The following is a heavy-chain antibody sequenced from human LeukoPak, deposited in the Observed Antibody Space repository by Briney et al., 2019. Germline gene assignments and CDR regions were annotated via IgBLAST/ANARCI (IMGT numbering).Heavy chain of an antibody. V-gene: IGHV4-39*07. CDR3: ARGRAYFD. Sequence: SETLSLTCTVSGGSISSSSYYWGWIRQPPGKGLEWIGSIYYSGSTYYNPSLKSRVTISVDTSKNQFSLKLSSVTAADTAVYYCARGRAYFDWGQGTLVTVSS. D-gene: IGHD3-9*01. CDR2: IYYSGST. J-gene: IGHJ4*02. CDR1: GGSISSSSYY.